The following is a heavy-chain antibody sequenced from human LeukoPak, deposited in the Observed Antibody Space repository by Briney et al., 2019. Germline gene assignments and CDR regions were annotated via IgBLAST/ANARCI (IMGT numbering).Heavy chain of an antibody. Sequence: SETLSLTCSVSGGSMTNLYWTWIRQPPGKGLEWIGDIYDSGSTRYNTSLESRATISVDTSKNQFSLKLSSVTAADTAVYYCAKGGSTNFYYGDVWGQGTTVTVSS. CDR2: IYDSGST. CDR1: GGSMTNLY. D-gene: IGHD2/OR15-2a*01. J-gene: IGHJ6*02. V-gene: IGHV4-59*01. CDR3: AKGGSTNFYYGDV.